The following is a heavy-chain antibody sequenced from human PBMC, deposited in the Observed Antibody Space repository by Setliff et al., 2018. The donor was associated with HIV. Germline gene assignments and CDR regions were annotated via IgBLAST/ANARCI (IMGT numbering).Heavy chain of an antibody. CDR3: ATYADRESNRFDP. D-gene: IGHD3-10*01. CDR1: GASIRSRPYY. Sequence: SETLSLTCTVSGASIRSRPYYWGWIRQPPGKGLEWIGSFYYSGSTSYTPSLKSRVTISVDTSKNQFSLKLSSVTAADTAVYYCATYADRESNRFDPWGQGILVTVSS. V-gene: IGHV4-39*01. J-gene: IGHJ5*02. CDR2: FYYSGST.